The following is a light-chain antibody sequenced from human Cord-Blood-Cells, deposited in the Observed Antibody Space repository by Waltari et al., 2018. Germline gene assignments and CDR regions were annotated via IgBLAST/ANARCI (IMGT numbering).Light chain of an antibody. Sequence: QSALTQPASVSGSPGQSITISCTGTSSDVGGYNYVSWYQQHPGKAPKLMIYDVSKRPSGVSNRFSGSKSGNTASLTISWLQAEDEADYYCSSYTSSSTLVFGTGTKVTVL. J-gene: IGLJ1*01. CDR1: SSDVGGYNY. V-gene: IGLV2-14*01. CDR2: DVS. CDR3: SSYTSSSTLV.